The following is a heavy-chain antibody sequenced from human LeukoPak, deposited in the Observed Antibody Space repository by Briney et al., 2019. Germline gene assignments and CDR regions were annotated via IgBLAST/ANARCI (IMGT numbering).Heavy chain of an antibody. CDR2: ISSSSSYI. Sequence: GGSLRLSCAASGFTFSSYNMNWVRQAPGKGLEWVSSISSSSSYIYCADSVKGRFTISRDNAKNSLYLQMNNLRAEDTAVYYCARGSGSYLFQHWGQGTLVAVSS. V-gene: IGHV3-21*01. CDR3: ARGSGSYLFQH. J-gene: IGHJ1*01. D-gene: IGHD1-26*01. CDR1: GFTFSSYN.